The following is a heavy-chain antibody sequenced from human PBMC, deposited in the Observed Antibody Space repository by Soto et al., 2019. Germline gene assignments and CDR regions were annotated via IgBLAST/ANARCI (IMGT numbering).Heavy chain of an antibody. D-gene: IGHD6-6*01. Sequence: ASVKVSCKVSGYTLTELSMHWVRQAPGKGLEWMGGFDPEDGETIYAQKFQGRVTMTEDTSTETAYMELSSLRSEDTAVYYCATWGYSSSSGYYYYYMDVWGKGTTVTVSS. V-gene: IGHV1-24*01. CDR2: FDPEDGET. J-gene: IGHJ6*03. CDR3: ATWGYSSSSGYYYYYMDV. CDR1: GYTLTELS.